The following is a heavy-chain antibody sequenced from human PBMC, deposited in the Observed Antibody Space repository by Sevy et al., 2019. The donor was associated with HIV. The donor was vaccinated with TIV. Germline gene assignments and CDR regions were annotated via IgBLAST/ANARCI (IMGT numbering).Heavy chain of an antibody. Sequence: SETLSLTCTVSGGSISLYYWSWIRQPAGKGLEWIGHIYGSGSTSYNPSLKSRVTMSVDTSQNQISVKLTSVTAADTAVYYCAREAKLGAPLGYWGQGTLVTVSS. CDR2: IYGSGST. D-gene: IGHD3-16*01. CDR1: GGSISLYY. J-gene: IGHJ4*02. V-gene: IGHV4-4*07. CDR3: AREAKLGAPLGY.